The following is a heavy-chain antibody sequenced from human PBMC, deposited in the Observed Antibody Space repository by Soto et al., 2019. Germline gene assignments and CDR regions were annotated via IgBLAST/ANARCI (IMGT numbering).Heavy chain of an antibody. J-gene: IGHJ6*02. CDR2: SNPNSGGP. D-gene: IGHD3-16*01. CDR3: ARSRVTQPPHPIMRSYNCFYYGMDV. CDR1: ETFTGRY. V-gene: IGHV1-2*02. Sequence: ETFTGRYLHWVHHYTGQGLEWMGWSNPNSGGPKYSQKVQSRVTTTRDTSARTAYMQLSSLRSEDTAVYYSARSRVTQPPHPIMRSYNCFYYGMDVCGQGTLVT.